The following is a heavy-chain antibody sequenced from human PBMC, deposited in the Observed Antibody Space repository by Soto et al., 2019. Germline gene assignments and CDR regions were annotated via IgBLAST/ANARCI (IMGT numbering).Heavy chain of an antibody. CDR3: ARDRTDSGYYTNWLDP. D-gene: IGHD3-22*01. V-gene: IGHV1-69*06. J-gene: IGHJ5*02. CDR2: IIPIFGTT. Sequence: SVKVSCKASGGTFGSDAITWVLQAPGQGLEWVGRIIPIFGTTNYAQNLQGRVTISADKSTLTSYMELHSLTSDDTALYYCARDRTDSGYYTNWLDPWGQGTQVTVSS. CDR1: GGTFGSDA.